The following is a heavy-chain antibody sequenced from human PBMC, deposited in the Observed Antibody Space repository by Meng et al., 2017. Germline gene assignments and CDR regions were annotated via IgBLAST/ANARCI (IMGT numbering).Heavy chain of an antibody. CDR2: IITIFGTA. CDR1: GGTFSSYA. V-gene: IGHV1-69*13. Sequence: GGGGKKIGTSGKVSCKAAGGTFSSYAIGWVRQAPGKGVEWMGGIITIFGTANYAQKFQGRVTITANESTSTAYMELSSLRCEDTAVYYCARDDYSNYLPFDYWGQGTLVTVSS. J-gene: IGHJ4*02. CDR3: ARDDYSNYLPFDY. D-gene: IGHD4-11*01.